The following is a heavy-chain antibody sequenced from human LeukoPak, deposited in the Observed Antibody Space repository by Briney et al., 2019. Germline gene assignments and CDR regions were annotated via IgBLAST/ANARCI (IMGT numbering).Heavy chain of an antibody. J-gene: IGHJ4*02. CDR2: VNPNSGGT. CDR3: ARDPRSRGGYEGYYFDY. D-gene: IGHD5-12*01. Sequence: ASVKVSCKASGYTFNGYYIPWVRHAPGQGLEGVGWVNPNSGGTNYAQKFQGRVTMTRDTSISTAYMELSSLISDDTAVYYCARDPRSRGGYEGYYFDYWGQGTLVTVSS. V-gene: IGHV1-2*02. CDR1: GYTFNGYY.